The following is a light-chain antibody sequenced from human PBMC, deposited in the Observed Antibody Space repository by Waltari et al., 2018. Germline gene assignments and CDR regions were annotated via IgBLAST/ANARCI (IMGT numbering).Light chain of an antibody. J-gene: IGKJ4*01. Sequence: LSVSPGERATLSCRASQTVNTELAWYQQRPGQAPRLLIYGASTRSTGVPARFSGSGSGTEFTLTISSLHSEDFAVYYCQQYNDWPLTFGGGTKVDIK. CDR1: QTVNTE. CDR2: GAS. V-gene: IGKV3-15*01. CDR3: QQYNDWPLT.